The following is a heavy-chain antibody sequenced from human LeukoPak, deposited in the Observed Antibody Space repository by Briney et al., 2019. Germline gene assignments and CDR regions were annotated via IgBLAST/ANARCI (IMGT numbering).Heavy chain of an antibody. V-gene: IGHV1-2*02. Sequence: ASVKVSCKTSGYNFNGFYMHWVRQAPGQGLECMGWINPISGVAIYAQKFQGRVTMTRDTSISTAYMELINLRSDDTAIYYCARDIAAWTPRAFDIWGQGAMVTVSS. CDR2: INPISGVA. CDR3: ARDIAAWTPRAFDI. D-gene: IGHD6-25*01. CDR1: GYNFNGFY. J-gene: IGHJ3*02.